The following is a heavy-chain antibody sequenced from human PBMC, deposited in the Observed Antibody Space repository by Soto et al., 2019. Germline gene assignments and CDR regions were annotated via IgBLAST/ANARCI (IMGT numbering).Heavy chain of an antibody. J-gene: IGHJ6*02. CDR1: GGSISSYY. Sequence: PSETLSLTCTVSGGSISSYYWSWIRQPPGKGLEWIGYIYYSGSTNYNPSLKSRVTISVDTSKNQFSLKLSSATAADTAVYYCARDLAGIAAAGTIGGMDVWGQGTTVTVSS. CDR3: ARDLAGIAAAGTIGGMDV. V-gene: IGHV4-59*01. D-gene: IGHD6-13*01. CDR2: IYYSGST.